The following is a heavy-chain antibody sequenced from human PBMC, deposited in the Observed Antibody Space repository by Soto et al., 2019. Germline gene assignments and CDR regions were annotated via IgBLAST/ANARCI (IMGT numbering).Heavy chain of an antibody. CDR1: GFTFRTYT. Sequence: EVQLVESGGGLVKPGGSLRLSCISSGFTFRTYTMNWVRQAPGKGLEWVSGIRGFSPYTFYAESVKGRFTISRDNAKNSLYLHMNSLRAEDTAVYYCARDRGNDAHDYYYNATDVLGQGTTVNVSS. D-gene: IGHD1-1*01. J-gene: IGHJ6*02. CDR3: ARDRGNDAHDYYYNATDV. CDR2: IRGFSPYT. V-gene: IGHV3-21*01.